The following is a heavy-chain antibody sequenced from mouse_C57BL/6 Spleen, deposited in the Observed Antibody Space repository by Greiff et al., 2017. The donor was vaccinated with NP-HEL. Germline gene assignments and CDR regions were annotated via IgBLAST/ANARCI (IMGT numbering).Heavy chain of an antibody. V-gene: IGHV1-82*01. CDR2: IYPGDGDT. CDR3: ARLSFDY. Sequence: QVQLQQSGPELVKPGASVKISCKASGYAFSSSWMNWVKQRPGKGLEWIGRIYPGDGDTNYNGKFKGKATLTEDKSSSTAYMQLSGLTSEDSAVYFGARLSFDYWGQGTTLTVSS. J-gene: IGHJ2*01. CDR1: GYAFSSSW.